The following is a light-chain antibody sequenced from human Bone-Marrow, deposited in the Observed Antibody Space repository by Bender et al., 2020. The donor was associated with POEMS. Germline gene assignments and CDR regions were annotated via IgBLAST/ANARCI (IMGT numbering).Light chain of an antibody. CDR1: SSNIGAGFD. V-gene: IGLV1-50*01. CDR2: GNN. CDR3: VAWDASLNGWV. Sequence: QSLLTQPPSVSGAPGQRVTISCTGSSSNIGAGFDVHWYQQLPGTAPKLLVYGNNNRPLGVPDRFSGSKSGTSASLAITGLQSDDEAIYFCVAWDASLNGWVFGGGTKLTVL. J-gene: IGLJ3*02.